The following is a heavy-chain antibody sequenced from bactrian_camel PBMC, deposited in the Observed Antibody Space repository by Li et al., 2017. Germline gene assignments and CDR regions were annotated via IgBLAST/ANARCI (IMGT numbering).Heavy chain of an antibody. CDR2: LYSVGGDT. D-gene: IGHD1*01. V-gene: IGHV3S54*01. J-gene: IGHJ4*01. CDR1: GSMPSMNC. CDR3: AADVPDTVWLGYTPLGCEVGKDEYNY. Sequence: HVQLVESGGGSVQAGGSLRLSCVASGSMPSMNCLGWVRQAPGKEREGVAHLYSVGGDTYYADSVKGRFTISQDNNKNTLYLQMESLKPEDTAVYYCAADVPDTVWLGYTPLGCEVGKDEYNYWGQGTQVTVS.